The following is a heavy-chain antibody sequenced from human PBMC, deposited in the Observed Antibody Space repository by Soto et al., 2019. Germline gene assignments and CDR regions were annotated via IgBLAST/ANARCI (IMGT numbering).Heavy chain of an antibody. J-gene: IGHJ4*02. Sequence: GGSLRLSSEASGFTFNIYAMHWIRQAPGKGLEWVAVISYDGSNEYYADSVKGRFTISRDNSKNTLYLQVSSLRVEDTAVYYCAREGVYDSSVHYFDYWGQGTPVTVAS. CDR3: AREGVYDSSVHYFDY. V-gene: IGHV3-30-3*01. CDR2: ISYDGSNE. D-gene: IGHD3-22*01. CDR1: GFTFNIYA.